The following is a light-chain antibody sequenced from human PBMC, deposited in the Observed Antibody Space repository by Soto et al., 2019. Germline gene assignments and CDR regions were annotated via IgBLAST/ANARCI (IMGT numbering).Light chain of an antibody. CDR2: AAS. CDR3: QQSDSYPYT. V-gene: IGKV1-39*01. CDR1: QSITNY. J-gene: IGKJ2*01. Sequence: DIQMTQSPSSLSLSVGDRVTITCRASQSITNYLNWYQQKPGKAPKLLVYAASSLPSGVPSRFSANGSGTDFTLTISSLQPEDFASYFCQQSDSYPYTFGQGTKLEIK.